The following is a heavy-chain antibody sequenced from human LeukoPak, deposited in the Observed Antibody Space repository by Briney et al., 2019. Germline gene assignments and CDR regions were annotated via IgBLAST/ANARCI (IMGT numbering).Heavy chain of an antibody. Sequence: SETLSLTCTVSGGSISTSSYSWGWIRQPPGKGLEWIGSIYYSGSTYYNPSLKSRVTISVDTSKNQFSLKLTSMTAADTAVYFCARGVGDTTFGFADYWGQGTLVTVSS. J-gene: IGHJ4*02. V-gene: IGHV4-39*07. D-gene: IGHD3-16*01. CDR2: IYYSGST. CDR1: GGSISTSSYS. CDR3: ARGVGDTTFGFADY.